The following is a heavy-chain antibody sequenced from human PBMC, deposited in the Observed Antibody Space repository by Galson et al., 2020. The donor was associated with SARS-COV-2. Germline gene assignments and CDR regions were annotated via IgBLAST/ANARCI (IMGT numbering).Heavy chain of an antibody. V-gene: IGHV3-30*04. CDR2: ISYDGSNQ. CDR1: GFTFSSYA. D-gene: IGHD3-10*01. Sequence: GGSLRLSCAASGFTFSSYAMNWVRQAPGKGLEWVAVISYDGSNQYYADSVKGRFTISRDNSKNTLYLQMNSLRAEDTAVYYCARRDYYGSGTHALLEYWGQGTLVTVSS. CDR3: ARRDYYGSGTHALLEY. J-gene: IGHJ4*02.